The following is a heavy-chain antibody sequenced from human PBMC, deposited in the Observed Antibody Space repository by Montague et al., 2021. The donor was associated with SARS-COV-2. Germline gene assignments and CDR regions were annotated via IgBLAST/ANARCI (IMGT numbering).Heavy chain of an antibody. Sequence: SETLSLTCTVSGGSINTDYWSWIRQPPGKGLEWIGYIYYSGSTNYNPSLKSRVTISVDTSKNQFSLKLSSVTAADTAVYYCARVTTRRTRYGSGSYRGFDGFDIWGQGTMVTVSS. D-gene: IGHD3-10*01. CDR1: GGSINTDY. CDR2: IYYSGST. J-gene: IGHJ3*02. CDR3: ARVTTRRTRYGSGSYRGFDGFDI. V-gene: IGHV4-59*08.